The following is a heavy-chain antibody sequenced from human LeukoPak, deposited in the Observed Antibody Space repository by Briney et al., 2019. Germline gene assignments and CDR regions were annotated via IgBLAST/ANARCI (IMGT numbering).Heavy chain of an antibody. CDR2: IYYSGST. CDR3: ARNATVTTLKRAYNWFDP. D-gene: IGHD4-17*01. V-gene: IGHV4-39*01. CDR1: GGSISSSSYY. J-gene: IGHJ5*02. Sequence: SETLSLTCTVSGGSISSSSYYWGWIRQPPGEGLEWIGSIYYSGSTHYNPSLKSRVSISVDTSKNQFPLKLSSVTAADTAVYYCARNATVTTLKRAYNWFDPWGQGTLVTVSS.